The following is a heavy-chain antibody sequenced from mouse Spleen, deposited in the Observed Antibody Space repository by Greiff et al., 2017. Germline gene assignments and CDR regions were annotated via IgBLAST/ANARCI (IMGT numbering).Heavy chain of an antibody. V-gene: IGHV1-54*01. D-gene: IGHD1-1*01. CDR2: INPGSGGT. CDR3: ARENADITTTYFDY. Sequence: VQLQQSGAELVRPGTSVKVSCKASGYAFTNYLIEWVKQRPGQGLEWIGVINPGSGGTNYNEKFKGKATLTADKSSSTAYMQLSSLTSEDSAVYFCARENADITTTYFDYWGQGTTLTVSS. CDR1: GYAFTNYL. J-gene: IGHJ2*01.